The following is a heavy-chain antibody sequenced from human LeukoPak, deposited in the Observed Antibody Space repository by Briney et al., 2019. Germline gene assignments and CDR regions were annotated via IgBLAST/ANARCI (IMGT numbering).Heavy chain of an antibody. D-gene: IGHD3-3*01. V-gene: IGHV4-34*01. J-gene: IGHJ4*02. Sequence: SETLSLTCAVYGGSFSGYYWSWIRQPPGKGLEWIGETNHSGSTNYNPSLKSRVTISVDTSKNQFSLKLSSVTAADTAVYYCARAPSTYYDFWSGLRYFDYWGQGTLVTVSS. CDR3: ARAPSTYYDFWSGLRYFDY. CDR1: GGSFSGYY. CDR2: TNHSGST.